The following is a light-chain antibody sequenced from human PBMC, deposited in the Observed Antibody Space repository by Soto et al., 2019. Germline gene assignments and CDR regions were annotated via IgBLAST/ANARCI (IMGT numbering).Light chain of an antibody. Sequence: EIVLTQSPGTLSLSPGEGATLSCRASQSVSGSYLAWYQQKPGQAPRLLIYGASNRATGVPDRFSGSESGTDFTLTIDRLEPEAFVVYYCQQYGSSPPYTFGQGTRLEIK. V-gene: IGKV3-20*01. J-gene: IGKJ2*01. CDR1: QSVSGSY. CDR3: QQYGSSPPYT. CDR2: GAS.